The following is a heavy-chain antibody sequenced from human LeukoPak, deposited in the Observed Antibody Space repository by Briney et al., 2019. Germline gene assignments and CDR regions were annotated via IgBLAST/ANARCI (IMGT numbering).Heavy chain of an antibody. CDR2: MNPNSGNT. CDR3: ARGAYGSGSSYNYYGMDV. D-gene: IGHD3-10*01. J-gene: IGHJ6*02. V-gene: IGHV1-8*01. CDR1: GYTFTSYD. Sequence: GASVKVSCKASGYTFTSYDINWVRQATGQGLEWMGWMNPNSGNTGYAQKFQGRVTMTRNTSISTAYMELSSLKASDTAMYYCARGAYGSGSSYNYYGMDVWGQGTTVTVSS.